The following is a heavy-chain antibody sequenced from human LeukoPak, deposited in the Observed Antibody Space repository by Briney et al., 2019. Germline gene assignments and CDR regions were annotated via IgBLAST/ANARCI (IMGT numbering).Heavy chain of an antibody. CDR2: IYCSRTT. J-gene: IGHJ6*03. D-gene: IGHD3-10*02. CDR1: GGSISSSSYY. CDR3: ASVRRVFEYLANYYSYYYMDV. V-gene: IGHV4-39*01. Sequence: PSGTLSLTCTVSGGSISSSSYYWGWIRQPPGKGLEWIGKIYCSRTTYYNSSRKSRLPISVDTSKTQFSLKLSSVSAADTAVYYCASVRRVFEYLANYYSYYYMDVWGKGTAVTISS.